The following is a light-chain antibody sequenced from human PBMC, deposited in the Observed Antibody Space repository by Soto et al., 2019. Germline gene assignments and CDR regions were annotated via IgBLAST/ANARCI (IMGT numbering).Light chain of an antibody. J-gene: IGKJ1*01. Sequence: DIQMTQSPSTLSASVGDSVTITCRASQSISRWLAWYQQKPGKAPSLLIFDASTLKSGVPSKFSGSGTGTEVTLPISCLQPDDIATYYCQPYKTYPTFGQGTKV. CDR1: QSISRW. CDR2: DAS. V-gene: IGKV1-5*01. CDR3: QPYKTYPT.